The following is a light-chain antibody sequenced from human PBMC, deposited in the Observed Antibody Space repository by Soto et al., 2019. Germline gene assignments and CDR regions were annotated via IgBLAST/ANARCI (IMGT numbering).Light chain of an antibody. CDR3: CSSAGTYTSV. CDR2: DVS. J-gene: IGLJ2*01. CDR1: SSDVGGYNY. Sequence: QSALTQPRSVSGSPGQSVTISCTGTSSDVGGYNYVSWYQQHPGKAPKLMISDVSKRPSGVPDRFSGSKSGNTASLTISGLQARYDADYSCCSSAGTYTSVFGGGTKLTVL. V-gene: IGLV2-11*01.